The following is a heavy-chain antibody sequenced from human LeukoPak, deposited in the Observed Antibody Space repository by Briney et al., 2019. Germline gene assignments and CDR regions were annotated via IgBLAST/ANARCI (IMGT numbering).Heavy chain of an antibody. CDR3: ARGSRFLDF. D-gene: IGHD2-2*01. Sequence: ASVKVSCKASGYTFTSDCMHWVRQAPGQGLEWMGIINPSGGRTTYAQKFQDRVAMTRDMSTSTVYMELSSLRSEDTALYYCARGSRFLDFWGQGTLVTVSS. CDR1: GYTFTSDC. V-gene: IGHV1-46*01. J-gene: IGHJ4*02. CDR2: INPSGGRT.